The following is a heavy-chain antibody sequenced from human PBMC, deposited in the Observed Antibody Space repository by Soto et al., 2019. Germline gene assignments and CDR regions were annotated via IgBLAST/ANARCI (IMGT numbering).Heavy chain of an antibody. J-gene: IGHJ4*02. Sequence: GGSLRLSCAASGFTFSSYAMHWVRQAPGKGLEWVSVIYSGGSTNYADSVKGRFTISRDDSKNTLFLQMNSLRAEDTAVYYCATAKLLLPWLFDYWGQGTLVTVSS. CDR2: IYSGGST. V-gene: IGHV3-66*01. CDR3: ATAKLLLPWLFDY. CDR1: GFTFSSYA. D-gene: IGHD2-15*01.